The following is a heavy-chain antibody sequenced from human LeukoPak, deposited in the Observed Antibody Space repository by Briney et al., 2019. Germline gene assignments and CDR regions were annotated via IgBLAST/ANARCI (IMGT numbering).Heavy chain of an antibody. CDR2: IYPGDSDT. CDR1: GYSFTSYW. CDR3: ARHFLAVGDTATVLDY. J-gene: IGHJ4*02. D-gene: IGHD5-18*01. Sequence: PGESLKISCKGSGYSFTSYWIGWVRQMPGKGLEWMGIIYPGDSDTRYSPSFQGQVTISADKSISTAYLQWSSLKASDTAMYYCARHFLAVGDTATVLDYWGQGTLVTVSS. V-gene: IGHV5-51*01.